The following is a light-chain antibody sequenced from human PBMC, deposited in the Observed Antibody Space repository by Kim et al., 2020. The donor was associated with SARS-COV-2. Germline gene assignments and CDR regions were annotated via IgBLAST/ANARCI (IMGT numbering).Light chain of an antibody. Sequence: SYELTQPPSVSVSPGQTAKIPCSGDKGGDRDVSWYQQKPGQSPVLIIFQDRKRSSGIPGRFSGSNSGNRATLTITETQSVDEADYSCQTWDNGVVIFGGGPQLTVL. V-gene: IGLV3-1*01. CDR1: KGGDRD. CDR3: QTWDNGVVI. J-gene: IGLJ2*01. CDR2: QDR.